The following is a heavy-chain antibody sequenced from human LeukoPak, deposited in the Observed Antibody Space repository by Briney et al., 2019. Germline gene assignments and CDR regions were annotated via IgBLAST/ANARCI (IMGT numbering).Heavy chain of an antibody. CDR3: AKQPYNYYYLDV. CDR1: SLTFPDYA. V-gene: IGHV3-23*01. D-gene: IGHD2-21*01. J-gene: IGHJ6*03. CDR2: IVGDSSKT. Sequence: GGSLRLSCAISSLTFPDYAMTWVRQAPGQGLEWVSTIVGDSSKTYYADSVKSRFTISRDNSNYMLFLHMNNLRAEDTAIYYCAKQPYNYYYLDVWGKGTTVTVSS.